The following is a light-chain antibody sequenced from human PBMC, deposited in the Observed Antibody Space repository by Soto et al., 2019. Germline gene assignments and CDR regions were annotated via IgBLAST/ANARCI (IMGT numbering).Light chain of an antibody. CDR2: GAS. V-gene: IGKV3-20*01. CDR3: QQDDNSPRT. CDR1: QSVSSSF. Sequence: EIVLTQSPGTLSLSPGERATLSCRASQSVSSSFLAWYQQKPGQAPRLLIYGASSRATGIPDRFSGSGSGTGFTLTRSRLEPEEFAVYYCQQDDNSPRTFGQGTKLEIK. J-gene: IGKJ2*01.